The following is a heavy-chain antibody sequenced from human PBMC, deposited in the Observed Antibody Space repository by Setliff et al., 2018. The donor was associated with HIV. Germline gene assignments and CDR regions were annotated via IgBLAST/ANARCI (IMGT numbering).Heavy chain of an antibody. Sequence: GGSLRLSCATSGFTFTNAWMSWVRQAPGKGLEWVGRIKSKTDGGTTDYAAPVKGRFTISRDDSKNTPFLQMNSLKIEDTAVYYCTTPEGDYDFWSGYSPIFDHWGPGTLVTVSS. CDR3: TTPEGDYDFWSGYSPIFDH. D-gene: IGHD3-3*01. CDR2: IKSKTDGGTT. V-gene: IGHV3-15*01. CDR1: GFTFTNAW. J-gene: IGHJ4*02.